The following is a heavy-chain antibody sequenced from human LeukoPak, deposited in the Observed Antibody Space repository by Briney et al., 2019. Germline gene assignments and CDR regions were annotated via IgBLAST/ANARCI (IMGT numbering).Heavy chain of an antibody. CDR1: GFTFSSYS. D-gene: IGHD3-22*01. CDR3: ARDPPNDYYDSSGYR. Sequence: GGSLRLSCAASGFTFSSYSMNWVRQAPGKGLEWVSSISSSSSYIYYADSVKGRFTISRDNAKNSLYLQMNSLRAEDTAVYYCARDPPNDYYDSSGYRWGQGTLVTVSS. V-gene: IGHV3-21*01. J-gene: IGHJ5*02. CDR2: ISSSSSYI.